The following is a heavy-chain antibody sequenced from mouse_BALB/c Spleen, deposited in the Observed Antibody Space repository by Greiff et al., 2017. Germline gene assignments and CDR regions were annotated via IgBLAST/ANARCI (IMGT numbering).Heavy chain of an antibody. CDR3: AYGYDYAMDY. J-gene: IGHJ4*01. CDR1: GFNIKDTY. Sequence: VQLQQSGAELVKPGASVKLSCTASGFNIKDTYMHWVKQRPEQGLEWIGRIDPANGNTKYDPKFQGKATITADTSSNTAYLQLSSLTSEDTAVYYCAYGYDYAMDYWGQGTSVTVSS. V-gene: IGHV14-3*02. CDR2: IDPANGNT. D-gene: IGHD2-2*01.